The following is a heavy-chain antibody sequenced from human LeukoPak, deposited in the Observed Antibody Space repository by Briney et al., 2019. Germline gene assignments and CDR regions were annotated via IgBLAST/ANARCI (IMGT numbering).Heavy chain of an antibody. CDR3: ARVRSVTGFFDY. CDR1: GYTFTSYA. CDR2: INAGNGNT. Sequence: ASVKVSCKASGYTFTSYAMHWVRQAPGQRPEWMGWINAGNGNTKYSQKFQGRVTITRDTSASTAYMELSSLRSEDTAVYYCARVRSVTGFFDYWGQGTLVTVSS. J-gene: IGHJ4*02. D-gene: IGHD1-20*01. V-gene: IGHV1-3*01.